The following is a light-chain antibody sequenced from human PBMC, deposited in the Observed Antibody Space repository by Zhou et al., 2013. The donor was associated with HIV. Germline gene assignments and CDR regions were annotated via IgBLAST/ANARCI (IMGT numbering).Light chain of an antibody. J-gene: IGKJ5*01. CDR3: QQYLNDSPIT. V-gene: IGKV1-5*03. CDR1: QSISSW. Sequence: DIQMTQSPSTLSASVGDRVTITCRASQSISSWLAWYQQKPGKAPKLLIYKASSLESGVPSRFSGSGSGTEFTLTISSLQPDDFATYYCQQYLNDSPITFGQGTRLEI. CDR2: KAS.